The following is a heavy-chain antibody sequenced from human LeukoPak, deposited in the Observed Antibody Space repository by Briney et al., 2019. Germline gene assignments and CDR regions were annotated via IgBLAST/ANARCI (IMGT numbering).Heavy chain of an antibody. D-gene: IGHD3-10*01. CDR1: GGSFNGGSYC. Sequence: SETLSLTCTVSGGSFNGGSYCWSWIRHPAGNGLEWIGRIYSSGSTNYNPSLRSRVTISVDTSKNQSSLKLISVTAADTAVFYCARDPRGDDAFDIWGQGTMVTVSS. V-gene: IGHV4-61*02. CDR2: IYSSGST. CDR3: ARDPRGDDAFDI. J-gene: IGHJ3*02.